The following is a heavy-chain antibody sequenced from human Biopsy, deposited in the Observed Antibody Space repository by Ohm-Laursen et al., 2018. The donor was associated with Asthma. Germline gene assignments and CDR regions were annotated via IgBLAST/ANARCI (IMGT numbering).Heavy chain of an antibody. Sequence: SVKVSCKSLGGTFNTYVIGWVRQAPGQGLEWMGGINSVFGTTTYPQKFQDRVTITADDSTSTVYMELSNLRSEDTTVYYCARKAGSCISRTCYSLDFWGQGTLVTVSS. J-gene: IGHJ4*02. CDR3: ARKAGSCISRTCYSLDF. V-gene: IGHV1-69*13. CDR2: INSVFGTT. CDR1: GGTFNTYV. D-gene: IGHD2-2*01.